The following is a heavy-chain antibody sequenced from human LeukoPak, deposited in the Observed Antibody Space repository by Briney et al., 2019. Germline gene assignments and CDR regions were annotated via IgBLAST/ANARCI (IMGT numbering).Heavy chain of an antibody. J-gene: IGHJ4*02. CDR2: ISNSGGTT. Sequence: PGGSLRLSCVASGFTFSSYAMSWVRQAPGKGLEWVSAISNSGGTTYYTDSVKGRFTISRDNSKNTLYLQMSSLRAEDTAVYYCVKDQPAAQTHADYWGQGTLVTVSS. V-gene: IGHV3-23*01. CDR3: VKDQPAAQTHADY. CDR1: GFTFSSYA. D-gene: IGHD2-2*01.